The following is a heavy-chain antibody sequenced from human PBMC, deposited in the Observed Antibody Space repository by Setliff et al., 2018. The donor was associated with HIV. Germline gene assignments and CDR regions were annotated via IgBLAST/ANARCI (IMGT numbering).Heavy chain of an antibody. V-gene: IGHV3-15*01. D-gene: IGHD4-17*01. CDR1: GFTFSNAW. Sequence: TGGSLRLSCAASGFTFSNAWMSWVRQAPGKGLEWVGRIKSKTDGGTTDYAAPVKGRFTISRDDSKNTLYLQMNSLKTEDTAVYYCARDRYGDYGTFDYWGQGTLVTVSS. J-gene: IGHJ4*02. CDR2: IKSKTDGGTT. CDR3: ARDRYGDYGTFDY.